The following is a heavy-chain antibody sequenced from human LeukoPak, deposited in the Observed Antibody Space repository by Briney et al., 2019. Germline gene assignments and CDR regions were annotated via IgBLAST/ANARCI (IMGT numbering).Heavy chain of an antibody. Sequence: GSLRLSCAASEFTFSSYAMHWVRQAPGKGLEWVAVILYDGSNKYYANSVKGRFTISRDNSKNTLYLQMNSLRAEDTAIYYCARRGGTVATIGDDFDYWGQGTVVTVSS. CDR1: EFTFSSYA. CDR2: ILYDGSNK. D-gene: IGHD5-12*01. V-gene: IGHV3-30*03. J-gene: IGHJ4*02. CDR3: ARRGGTVATIGDDFDY.